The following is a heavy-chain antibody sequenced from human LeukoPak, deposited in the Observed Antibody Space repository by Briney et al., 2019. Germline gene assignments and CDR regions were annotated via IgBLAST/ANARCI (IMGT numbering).Heavy chain of an antibody. D-gene: IGHD3-3*01. Sequence: PGGSLRLSCAAPGFTFSSYAMSWVRQAPGKGLEWVSAISGSGGGTYYADSVKGRFTISSDNSKNTLYLQMNSLRAEDTAVYYCAKHWKAGGILRFLEWFGDYWGQGTLVTVSS. CDR2: ISGSGGGT. CDR3: AKHWKAGGILRFLEWFGDY. J-gene: IGHJ4*02. V-gene: IGHV3-23*01. CDR1: GFTFSSYA.